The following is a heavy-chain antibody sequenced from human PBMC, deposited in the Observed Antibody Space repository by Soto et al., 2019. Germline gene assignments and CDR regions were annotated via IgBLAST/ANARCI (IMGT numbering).Heavy chain of an antibody. Sequence: SETLSLTCTVSGGSISSGGYYWSWIRQHPGKGLEWIGYIYYSGSTYYNPSLKSRVTISVDTSKNQFSLRLSSVTAADTAVYYCARDGGSSWDDDYYFGLDVWGQGTTVTVSS. D-gene: IGHD6-13*01. V-gene: IGHV4-31*03. J-gene: IGHJ6*02. CDR2: IYYSGST. CDR1: GGSISSGGYY. CDR3: ARDGGSSWDDDYYFGLDV.